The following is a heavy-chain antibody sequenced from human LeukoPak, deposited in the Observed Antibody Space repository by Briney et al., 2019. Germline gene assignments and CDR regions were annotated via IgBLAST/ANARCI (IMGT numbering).Heavy chain of an antibody. CDR3: ASFYGPYDY. Sequence: PSETLSLTCAVYGGSFSGYYRSWIRQPPGKGLEWIGEINHSGSTNYNPSLKSRVTISVDTSKNQFSLKLSSVTAADTAVYYCASFYGPYDYWGQGTLVTVSS. CDR1: GGSFSGYY. D-gene: IGHD2/OR15-2a*01. J-gene: IGHJ4*02. CDR2: INHSGST. V-gene: IGHV4-34*01.